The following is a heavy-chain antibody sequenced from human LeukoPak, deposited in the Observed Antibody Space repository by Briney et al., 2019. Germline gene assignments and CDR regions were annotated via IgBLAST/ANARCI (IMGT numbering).Heavy chain of an antibody. Sequence: PGGSLRLSCAASGFTVSSNYMSWVRQAPGKGLEWGSVIYSGGSTYNSDSVKGRFTISRDNSKNTLYLKINSLRAEDTAVYYCASPSIAAAGTFFGSSYYYYGMDVWGQGTTVTVSS. CDR2: IYSGGST. J-gene: IGHJ6*02. D-gene: IGHD6-13*01. V-gene: IGHV3-66*01. CDR1: GFTVSSNY. CDR3: ASPSIAAAGTFFGSSYYYYGMDV.